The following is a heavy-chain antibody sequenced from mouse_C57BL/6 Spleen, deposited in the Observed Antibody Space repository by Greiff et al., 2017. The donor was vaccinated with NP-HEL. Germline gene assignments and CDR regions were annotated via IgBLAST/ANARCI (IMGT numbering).Heavy chain of an antibody. J-gene: IGHJ4*01. Sequence: QVQLKESGAELARPGASVKLSCKASGYTFTSYGISWVKQRTGQGLEWIGEIYPRSGNTYYNEKFKGKATLTADKSSSTAYMELRCLTSEDSAVYYSAIYGSGHFAMDYWGQGTSVTVSS. D-gene: IGHD1-1*01. V-gene: IGHV1-81*01. CDR1: GYTFTSYG. CDR2: IYPRSGNT. CDR3: AIYGSGHFAMDY.